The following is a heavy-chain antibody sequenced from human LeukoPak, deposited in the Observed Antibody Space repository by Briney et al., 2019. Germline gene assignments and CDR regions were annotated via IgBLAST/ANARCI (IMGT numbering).Heavy chain of an antibody. J-gene: IGHJ4*02. CDR3: AGLVTTDYYFDY. CDR2: IIPIFGIA. Sequence: ASVKVSCKASGGTFSSYAISWVRQAPGQGLEWMGRIIPIFGIANYAQEFQGRVTITADKSTSTAYMELSSLRSEDTAVYYCAGLVTTDYYFDYWGQGTLVTVSS. D-gene: IGHD4-11*01. CDR1: GGTFSSYA. V-gene: IGHV1-69*04.